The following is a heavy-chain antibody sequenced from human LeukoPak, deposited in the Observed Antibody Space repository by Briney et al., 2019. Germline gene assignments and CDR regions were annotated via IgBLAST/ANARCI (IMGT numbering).Heavy chain of an antibody. Sequence: GGSLRLSCAVSGITLSNYGMSWVRQAPGKGLEWVAGISGSGGRTNYAASVKGRFTVSRDNPKNTLYLQMNSLRAEDTAFYFCAKRGVVIRVILVGFHKEANYFDSWGQGALVTVSS. D-gene: IGHD3-22*01. CDR2: ISGSGGRT. CDR1: GITLSNYG. CDR3: AKRGVVIRVILVGFHKEANYFDS. V-gene: IGHV3-23*01. J-gene: IGHJ4*02.